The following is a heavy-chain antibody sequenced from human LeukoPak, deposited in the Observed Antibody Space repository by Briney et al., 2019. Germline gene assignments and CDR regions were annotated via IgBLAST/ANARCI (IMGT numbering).Heavy chain of an antibody. CDR3: ARGASHWDY. V-gene: IGHV4-30-2*01. Sequence: SETLTLTCAVSGGSIDSGGYSWSWIRQPPGKGPEWIGYIYHSGSTSYNPSLKSRVTISVDRSKNQFSLNLSFVTAADAAVYYCARGASHWDYWGPGTLVTVSS. CDR1: GGSIDSGGYS. J-gene: IGHJ4*02. D-gene: IGHD1-1*01. CDR2: IYHSGST.